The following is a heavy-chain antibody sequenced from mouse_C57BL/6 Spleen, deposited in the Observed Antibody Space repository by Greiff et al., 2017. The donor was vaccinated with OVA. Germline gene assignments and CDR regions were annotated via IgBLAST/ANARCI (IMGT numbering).Heavy chain of an antibody. CDR1: GYTFTDYN. J-gene: IGHJ4*01. Sequence: EVQLQQSGPELVKPGASVKIPCKASGYTFTDYNMDWVKQSHGKSLEWIGDINPNNGGTIYNQKFKGKATLTVDKSSSTAYMELRSLTSEDTAVYYCARSSYYSNGDYYAMDYWGQGTSVTGSS. CDR2: INPNNGGT. D-gene: IGHD2-5*01. V-gene: IGHV1-18*01. CDR3: ARSSYYSNGDYYAMDY.